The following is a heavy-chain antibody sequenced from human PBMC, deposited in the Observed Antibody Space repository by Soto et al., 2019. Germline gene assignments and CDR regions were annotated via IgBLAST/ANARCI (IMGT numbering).Heavy chain of an antibody. CDR1: GFTFSSYW. D-gene: IGHD2-2*03. Sequence: SLRLSCAASGFTFSSYWMSWVRQAPGKGLEWVANIKQDGSEKYYVDSVKGRFTISRDNAKNSLYLQMNILRAEDTAVYYCARDGYCSSTSCPGNDYWGQGTLVTVSS. V-gene: IGHV3-7*03. J-gene: IGHJ4*02. CDR2: IKQDGSEK. CDR3: ARDGYCSSTSCPGNDY.